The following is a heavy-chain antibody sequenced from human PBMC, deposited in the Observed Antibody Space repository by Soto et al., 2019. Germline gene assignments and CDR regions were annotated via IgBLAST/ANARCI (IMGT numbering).Heavy chain of an antibody. V-gene: IGHV1-24*01. CDR3: ATLGVLRFLEGTPGYFDY. CDR2: FDPEDGET. Sequence: ASVKVSCKVSGYTLTELSMHWVRQAPGKGLEWMGGFDPEDGETIYAQKFQGRVTMTEDTSTDTAYMELSSLRSEDTAVYYCATLGVLRFLEGTPGYFDYWGQGTLVTVSS. J-gene: IGHJ4*02. CDR1: GYTLTELS. D-gene: IGHD3-3*01.